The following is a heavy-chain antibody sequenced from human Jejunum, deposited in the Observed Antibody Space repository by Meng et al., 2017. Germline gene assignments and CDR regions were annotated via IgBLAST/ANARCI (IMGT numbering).Heavy chain of an antibody. CDR2: INPNSGAS. CDR3: ARDEGFRSSGGYVQHY. V-gene: IGHV1-2*06. J-gene: IGHJ4*02. D-gene: IGHD3-10*02. CDR1: GYTFTDYY. Sequence: ASVKVSCKISGYTFTDYYLHWVRQAPGQGLEWMGRINPNSGASNYAQEFQGRVTMTGDTSLSTTYLELTRLTSDDTAVYYCARDEGFRSSGGYVQHYWGQGTLVTVSS.